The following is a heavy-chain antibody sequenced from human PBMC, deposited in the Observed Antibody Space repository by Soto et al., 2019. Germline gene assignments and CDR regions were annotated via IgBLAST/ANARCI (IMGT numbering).Heavy chain of an antibody. CDR3: ATDRYCSGGSCSMFYYYGMDV. Sequence: GASVKVSCKVSGYTLTELSMHWVRQAPGKGLEWMGGFDPEDGETIYAQKFQGRVTMTEDTSTDTAYMELSSLRSEDTAVYYCATDRYCSGGSCSMFYYYGMDVSGQATTVTVSS. CDR1: GYTLTELS. D-gene: IGHD2-15*01. CDR2: FDPEDGET. J-gene: IGHJ6*02. V-gene: IGHV1-24*01.